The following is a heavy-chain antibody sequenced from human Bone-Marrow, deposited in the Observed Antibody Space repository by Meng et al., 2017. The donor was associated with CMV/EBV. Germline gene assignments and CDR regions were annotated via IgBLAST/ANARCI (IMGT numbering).Heavy chain of an antibody. CDR1: GFTFSDYY. CDR3: ARDIRSYPTGVHF. J-gene: IGHJ4*02. CDR2: VSYDGRNK. V-gene: IGHV3-30*03. D-gene: IGHD3-10*01. Sequence: GESLKISCAASGFTFSDYYMSWIRQAPGKGLEWVAVVSYDGRNKYYADSVKGRFTISRDNSKSSLYLQMNSLRPEDTAVYYCARDIRSYPTGVHFWGQGTLVTVSS.